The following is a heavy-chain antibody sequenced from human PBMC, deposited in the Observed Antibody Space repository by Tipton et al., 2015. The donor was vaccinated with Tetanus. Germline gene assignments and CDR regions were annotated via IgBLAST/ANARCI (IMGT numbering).Heavy chain of an antibody. CDR3: ASGSSIRHGLDV. Sequence: QSGAEVKKPGASVKVSCTANGYSFTSYGISWVRQAPGQGLEWVGWITPYNGHTDLAQKVQGRVTMTTDASLRTAYLELRSLRSDDTAVYYCASGSSIRHGLDVWGHGTSVTVSS. J-gene: IGHJ6*02. D-gene: IGHD2-2*01. CDR2: ITPYNGHT. V-gene: IGHV1-18*01. CDR1: GYSFTSYG.